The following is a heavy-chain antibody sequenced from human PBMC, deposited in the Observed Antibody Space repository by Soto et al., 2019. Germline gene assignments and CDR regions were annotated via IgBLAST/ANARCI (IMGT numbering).Heavy chain of an antibody. CDR3: ARGRFNYDILTGYYGPANYPYYFDY. CDR2: INHSGST. V-gene: IGHV4-34*01. CDR1: GGPFSGYY. D-gene: IGHD3-9*01. J-gene: IGHJ4*02. Sequence: SETLSLTCAVYGGPFSGYYWSWIRQPPGKGLEWIGEINHSGSTNYNPSLKSRVTISVDTSKNQFSLKLSSVTAADTAVYYCARGRFNYDILTGYYGPANYPYYFDYWGQGTLVTVSS.